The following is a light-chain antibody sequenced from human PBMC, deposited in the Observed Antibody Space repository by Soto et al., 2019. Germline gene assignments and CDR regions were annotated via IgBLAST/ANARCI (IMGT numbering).Light chain of an antibody. CDR1: QSVSSY. V-gene: IGKV3-11*01. J-gene: IGKJ2*01. CDR3: QQREGNSWMNT. Sequence: EIVLTQSPATLSLSPGERATLSCRATQSVSSYLACYQQKPGQAPRLLIYDASNRATGIPARFSGSGSGTDFTLTISSLEPEDFAVYYCQQREGNSWMNTFGQRTRLEIK. CDR2: DAS.